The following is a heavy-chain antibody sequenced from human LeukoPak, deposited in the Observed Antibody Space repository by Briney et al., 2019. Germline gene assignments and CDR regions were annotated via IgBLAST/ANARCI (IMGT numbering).Heavy chain of an antibody. D-gene: IGHD1-26*01. CDR1: GFTVSSNY. V-gene: IGHV3-66*02. J-gene: IGHJ6*03. Sequence: GGSLRLSCAASGFTVSSNYMTWVRQAPGKGLEWVSVIYSGGNTNYTDSVKRRFTISRDKSENTLYLQMNSLRAEDTAVYYCARSQVGSGGSYYNPYYYNYMDVWGKGTTVTVSS. CDR3: ARSQVGSGGSYYNPYYYNYMDV. CDR2: IYSGGNT.